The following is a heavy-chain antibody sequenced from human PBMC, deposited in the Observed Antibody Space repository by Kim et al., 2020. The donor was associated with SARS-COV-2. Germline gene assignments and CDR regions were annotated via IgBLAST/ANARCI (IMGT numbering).Heavy chain of an antibody. V-gene: IGHV4-34*01. J-gene: IGHJ4*02. CDR2: INHSGST. CDR3: AGGLLYGKYFDY. Sequence: SETLSLTCAVYGGSFSGYYWSWIRQPPGKGLEWIGEINHSGSTNYNPSLKSRVTISVDTSKNQFSLKLSSVTAADTAVYYCAGGLLYGKYFDYWGQGTLVTVSS. CDR1: GGSFSGYY. D-gene: IGHD3-10*01.